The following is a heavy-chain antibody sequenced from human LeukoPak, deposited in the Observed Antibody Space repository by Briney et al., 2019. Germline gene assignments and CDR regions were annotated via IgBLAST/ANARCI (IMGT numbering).Heavy chain of an antibody. CDR1: GGSISSHY. CDR2: TYYSGST. V-gene: IGHV4-59*11. Sequence: PSETLSLTCTVSGGSISSHYWSWIRQPPGKGLEWIGYTYYSGSTNYNPSLKSRVAISVDTSKNQFSLKLSSVTAADTAVYYCARGGSSCDYWGQGTLVTVSS. J-gene: IGHJ4*02. CDR3: ARGGSSCDY. D-gene: IGHD6-6*01.